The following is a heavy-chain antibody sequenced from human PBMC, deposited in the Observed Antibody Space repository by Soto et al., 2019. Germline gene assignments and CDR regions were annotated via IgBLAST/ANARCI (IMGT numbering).Heavy chain of an antibody. Sequence: QVHLLQSGAEVQKPGASVKVSCKTSGYTFNDFGITWVRQAPGLGLEWLGWIYSKAGKMNFAPKFQNRVIMTTDTSTSTVFMELTSLTCDDSAIYFCARDIAFYIDYWGQGTLVTGS. J-gene: IGHJ4*02. CDR2: IYSKAGKM. CDR3: ARDIAFYIDY. V-gene: IGHV1-18*01. D-gene: IGHD2-15*01. CDR1: GYTFNDFG.